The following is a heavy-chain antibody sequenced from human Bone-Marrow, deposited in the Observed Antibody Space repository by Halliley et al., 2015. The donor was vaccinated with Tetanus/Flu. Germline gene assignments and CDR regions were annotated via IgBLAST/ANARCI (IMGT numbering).Heavy chain of an antibody. J-gene: IGHJ5*02. CDR3: ARVLQLGQWLTRGGWFDP. D-gene: IGHD6-19*01. Sequence: YYTGDPKYNPPLESRVTISVDTSRNQFSLKLSSVTAADTAVYYCARVLQLGQWLTRGGWFDPWGQGTLVTVSS. V-gene: IGHV4-59*01. CDR2: YYTGDP.